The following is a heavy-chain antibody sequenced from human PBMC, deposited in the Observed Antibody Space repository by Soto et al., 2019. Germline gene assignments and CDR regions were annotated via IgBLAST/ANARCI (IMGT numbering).Heavy chain of an antibody. CDR1: GGSISSSSYY. V-gene: IGHV4-39*01. J-gene: IGHJ5*02. D-gene: IGHD3-22*01. CDR2: IYYSGST. CDR3: ASTPSYYYDSSGYFPA. Sequence: QLQLQESGPGLVKPSETLSLTCTVSGGSISSSSYYRGWIRQPPGKGLEWIGSIYYSGSTYYNPSLKSRVTISVDTSKNQFSLKLSSVTAADTAVYYCASTPSYYYDSSGYFPAWGQGTLVTVSS.